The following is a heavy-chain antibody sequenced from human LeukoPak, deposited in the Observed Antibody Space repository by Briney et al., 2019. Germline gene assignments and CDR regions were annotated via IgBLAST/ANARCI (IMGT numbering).Heavy chain of an antibody. D-gene: IGHD1-26*01. CDR3: ARLSLSGSYPGPLDY. Sequence: GESLKISCKGSGYSFTSYWIGWVRQMPGKGLEWMGIIYPGDSDTRYSPSFQGQVAISADKSVSTAYLQWSSLKASDTAMYYCARLSLSGSYPGPLDYWGQGTLVTVSS. CDR2: IYPGDSDT. CDR1: GYSFTSYW. J-gene: IGHJ4*02. V-gene: IGHV5-51*01.